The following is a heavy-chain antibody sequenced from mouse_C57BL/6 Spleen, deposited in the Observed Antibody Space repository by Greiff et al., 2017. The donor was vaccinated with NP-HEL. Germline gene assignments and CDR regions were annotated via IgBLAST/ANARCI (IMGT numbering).Heavy chain of an antibody. CDR2: IDPENGDT. D-gene: IGHD1-1*01. CDR3: TLQRDYYYVSSHFDY. Sequence: EVQLQQSGAELVRPGASVKLSCTASGFNIKDDYMHWVKQRPEQGLEWIGWIDPENGDTEYASKFQGKATITADTSSNTAYLQLSSLTSEDTAVYYCTLQRDYYYVSSHFDYWGQGTTLTVSS. V-gene: IGHV14-4*01. J-gene: IGHJ2*01. CDR1: GFNIKDDY.